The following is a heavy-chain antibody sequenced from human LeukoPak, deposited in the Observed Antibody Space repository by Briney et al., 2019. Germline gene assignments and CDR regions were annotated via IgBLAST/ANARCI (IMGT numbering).Heavy chain of an antibody. J-gene: IGHJ6*02. CDR2: IIPIFGTA. D-gene: IGHD2-2*02. CDR1: GGTFSSYA. V-gene: IGHV1-69*13. CDR3: ASDDGRPHCSSTSCYTVNYYYGMDV. Sequence: ASVKVSCKASGGTFSSYAISWVRQAPGQGLEWMGGIIPIFGTANYAQKFQGRVTITADESTSTAYMELSSLRSEDTAVYYCASDDGRPHCSSTSCYTVNYYYGMDVWGQGTTVTVSS.